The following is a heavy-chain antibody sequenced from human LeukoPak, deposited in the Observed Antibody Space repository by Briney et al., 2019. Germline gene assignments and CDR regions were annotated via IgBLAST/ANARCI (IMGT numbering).Heavy chain of an antibody. J-gene: IGHJ5*02. CDR3: ARDRTYYYGSGSYTWFDP. CDR2: IYYSGST. CDR1: GGSISSYY. V-gene: IGHV4-59*12. D-gene: IGHD3-10*01. Sequence: ETLSLTCTVSGGSISSYYWSWIRQPPGKGLEWIGYIYYSGSTNYNPSLKSRVTISVDTSKNQSSLKLSSVTAADTAVYYCARDRTYYYGSGSYTWFDPWGQGTLVTVSS.